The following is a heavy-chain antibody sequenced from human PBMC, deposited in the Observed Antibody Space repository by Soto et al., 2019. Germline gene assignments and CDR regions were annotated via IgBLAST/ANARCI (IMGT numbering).Heavy chain of an antibody. CDR1: GGTFSSYA. CDR2: IIPIFGTA. CDR3: ARGIAVAFPDAFEI. V-gene: IGHV1-69*13. D-gene: IGHD6-19*01. J-gene: IGHJ3*02. Sequence: SVKVSCKASGGTFSSYAISWVRQAPGQGLEWMGGIIPIFGTANYAQKFQGRVTITADESTSTAYMELSSLRSEDTAVYYCARGIAVAFPDAFEIWGQGTMVTVSS.